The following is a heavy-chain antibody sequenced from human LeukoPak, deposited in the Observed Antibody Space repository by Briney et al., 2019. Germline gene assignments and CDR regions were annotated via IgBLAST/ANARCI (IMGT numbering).Heavy chain of an antibody. CDR1: GFIFSQYS. J-gene: IGHJ5*02. CDR2: IRSSSET. V-gene: IGHV3-48*01. D-gene: IGHD5-12*01. CDR3: ARDAGNSGYGCDL. Sequence: GSLRLSCAASGFIFSQYSMNWVRQAPGKGLEWVSHIRSSSETFYADSVKGRFTISRDNARNSLYLQMNNLRGEDTAIYYCARDAGNSGYGCDLWGQGTLVTVSS.